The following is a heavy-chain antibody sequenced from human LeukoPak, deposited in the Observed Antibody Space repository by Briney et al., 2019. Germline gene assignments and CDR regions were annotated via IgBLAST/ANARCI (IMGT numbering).Heavy chain of an antibody. J-gene: IGHJ5*02. D-gene: IGHD4-17*01. Sequence: GGALRLSCAASGFTFSDYYMSWFCQAPGKGLEWVSYISSSGSTIYYADSVKGRFTISRDNAKNSLYLQMNSLRAEDTAVYYCARDYGDYDGFDPWGQGTLVTVSS. CDR3: ARDYGDYDGFDP. CDR2: ISSSGSTI. CDR1: GFTFSDYY. V-gene: IGHV3-11*01.